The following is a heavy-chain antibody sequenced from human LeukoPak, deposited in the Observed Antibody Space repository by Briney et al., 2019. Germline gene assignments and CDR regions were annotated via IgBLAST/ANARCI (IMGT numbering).Heavy chain of an antibody. V-gene: IGHV3-20*04. CDR1: GFTFDDYG. CDR2: INWNGGST. D-gene: IGHD3-22*01. CDR3: ARGGAYYYDSSGYRQSGYFDY. Sequence: PGGSLRLSCAASGFTFDDYGMSWVRQAPGKGLEWVSGINWNGGSTVYADSVKGRFTISRDNAKNSLYLQMNSLRAEDTALYYCARGGAYYYDSSGYRQSGYFDYWGQGTLVTVSS. J-gene: IGHJ4*02.